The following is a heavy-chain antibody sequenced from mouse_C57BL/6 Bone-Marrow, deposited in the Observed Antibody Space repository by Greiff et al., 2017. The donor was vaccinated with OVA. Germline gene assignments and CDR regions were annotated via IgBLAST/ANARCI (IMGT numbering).Heavy chain of an antibody. J-gene: IGHJ1*03. V-gene: IGHV5-16*01. Sequence: EVQVVESEGGLVQPGSSMKLSCTASGFTFSDYYMAWVRQVPEKGLEWVANINYDGSSTYYLDSLKSRFIISRDNAKNTLYLQMSSLKSEDTATYYCAGAGDGYYLHWYFDVWGKGTTVTVSS. D-gene: IGHD2-3*01. CDR2: INYDGSST. CDR1: GFTFSDYY. CDR3: AGAGDGYYLHWYFDV.